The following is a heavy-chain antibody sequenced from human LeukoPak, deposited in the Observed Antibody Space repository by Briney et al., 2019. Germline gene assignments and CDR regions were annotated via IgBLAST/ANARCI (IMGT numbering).Heavy chain of an antibody. CDR3: ARESNYGSGPIDQNWFDP. Sequence: SETLSLTCTVSGGSISSSSYYWGWIRQPPGKGLEWIGSIYYSGSTYYNPSLKSRVTISVDTSKNQFSLKLSSVTAADTAVYYCARESNYGSGPIDQNWFDPWGQGTLVTVSS. V-gene: IGHV4-39*07. D-gene: IGHD3-10*01. CDR2: IYYSGST. J-gene: IGHJ5*02. CDR1: GGSISSSSYY.